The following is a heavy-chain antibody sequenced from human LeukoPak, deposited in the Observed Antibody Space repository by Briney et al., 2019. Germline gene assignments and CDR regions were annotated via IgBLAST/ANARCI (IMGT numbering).Heavy chain of an antibody. CDR1: EFTFSSYT. J-gene: IGHJ4*02. CDR2: ISSSGSTI. D-gene: IGHD3-10*01. V-gene: IGHV3-48*01. Sequence: GGSLRLSCAASEFTFSSYTMNWVRQAPGKGLEWVSYISSSGSTIYYADSVKGRFTVSRDNSKNTLYLQMNSLRVEDTAIYYCAKASVWTMVRVVSYFDEWGQGIQVTVSS. CDR3: AKASVWTMVRVVSYFDE.